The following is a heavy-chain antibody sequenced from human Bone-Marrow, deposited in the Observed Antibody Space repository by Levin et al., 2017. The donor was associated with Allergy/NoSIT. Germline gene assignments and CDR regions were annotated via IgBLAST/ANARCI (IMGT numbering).Heavy chain of an antibody. V-gene: IGHV3-48*02. CDR2: ISRSSSTI. J-gene: IGHJ4*02. D-gene: IGHD2-2*01. CDR1: GFTFSRYS. CDR3: ARPDCSGTSCYYFFDS. Sequence: GESLKISCAASGFTFSRYSMNWVRQAPGRVLEWVSYISRSSSTISYADSVKGRFTISRDNAKNSLYLQMNSLRDEDTAVYYCARPDCSGTSCYYFFDSWGQGTLVTVSS.